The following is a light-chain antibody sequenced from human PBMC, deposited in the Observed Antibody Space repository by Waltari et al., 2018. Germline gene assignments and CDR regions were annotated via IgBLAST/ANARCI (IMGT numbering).Light chain of an antibody. V-gene: IGLV2-14*03. CDR2: DVS. Sequence: QSALTQPASVSGSPGQSITISCTGSNSDVGTYNYVSWYQQYPGKAPKLVIHDVSRRPSGTDYRCSRSESGNTASLTSSGLQAEDVADYYCSSYTTSDVVVFGGGTKVTVL. CDR3: SSYTTSDVVV. CDR1: NSDVGTYNY. J-gene: IGLJ2*01.